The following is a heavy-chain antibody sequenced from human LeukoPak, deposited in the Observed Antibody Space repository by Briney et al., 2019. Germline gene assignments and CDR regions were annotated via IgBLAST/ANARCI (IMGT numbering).Heavy chain of an antibody. CDR1: GFTFSNAW. CDR2: IKSKTDGGTT. V-gene: IGHV3-15*01. CDR3: TTHYGEYGKGPDY. J-gene: IGHJ4*02. D-gene: IGHD4-17*01. Sequence: VGSLRLSCAASGFTFSNAWMSWVRQAPGKGLEWVGRIKSKTDGGTTDYAAPVKGRFTISRDDSKNTLYLQMNSLKTEDTAVYYCTTHYGEYGKGPDYWGQGTPVTVSS.